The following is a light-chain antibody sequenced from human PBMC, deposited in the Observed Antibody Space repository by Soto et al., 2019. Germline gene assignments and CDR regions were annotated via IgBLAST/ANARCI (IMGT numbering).Light chain of an antibody. CDR3: QQTYSPPGT. CDR1: QNIGSR. Sequence: DIQMTQSPSTLSASVGDRVAITCRASQNIGSRLAWYQQKPDEAPKLLIYDASSLESGVPSRFSGRGSGTAFTLTITSLRPEDFATYYCQQTYSPPGTFGQGTKVDIK. V-gene: IGKV1-5*01. J-gene: IGKJ1*01. CDR2: DAS.